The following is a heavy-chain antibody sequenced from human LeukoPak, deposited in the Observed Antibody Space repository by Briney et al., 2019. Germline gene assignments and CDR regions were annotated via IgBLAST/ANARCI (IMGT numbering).Heavy chain of an antibody. CDR1: RFTFSSYA. CDR2: INGDGSST. D-gene: IGHD2-15*01. Sequence: PGGSLRLSCAASRFTFSSYAMSWVRQAPGKGLEWVSRINGDGSSTKFADSVKGRFTISRDNAKNTLYLQMNSLRVEDTAVYYCASWVVEPDLRYFQHWGQGTLVTVSS. CDR3: ASWVVEPDLRYFQH. V-gene: IGHV3-74*01. J-gene: IGHJ1*01.